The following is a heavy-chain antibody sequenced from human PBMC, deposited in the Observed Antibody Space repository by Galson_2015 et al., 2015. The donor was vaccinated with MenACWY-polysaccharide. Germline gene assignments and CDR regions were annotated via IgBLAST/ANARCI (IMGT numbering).Heavy chain of an antibody. CDR1: GFTFSSYA. Sequence: SLRLSCAASGFTFSSYAMHWVRQAPGKGLEYVSAISSNGGSTYYANSVKGRFTISRDNSKNTLYLQMGSLTAADTAVYYCARLWGSGNYEKFDYWGQGTLVTVSS. CDR3: ARLWGSGNYEKFDY. J-gene: IGHJ4*02. CDR2: ISSNGGST. V-gene: IGHV3-64*01. D-gene: IGHD1-26*01.